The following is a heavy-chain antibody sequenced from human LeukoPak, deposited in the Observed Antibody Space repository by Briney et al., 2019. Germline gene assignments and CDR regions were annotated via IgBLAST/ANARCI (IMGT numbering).Heavy chain of an antibody. V-gene: IGHV4-34*01. Sequence: SETLSLTCAVYGGSFSGYYWSWIRQPPGKGLEWIGEINHSGSTNYNPSLKSRVTISVDTSKNQFSLKLSSVIAADTAVYYCARGRSIQLWRREKYFDYWGQGTLVTVSS. D-gene: IGHD5-18*01. CDR2: INHSGST. CDR3: ARGRSIQLWRREKYFDY. CDR1: GGSFSGYY. J-gene: IGHJ4*02.